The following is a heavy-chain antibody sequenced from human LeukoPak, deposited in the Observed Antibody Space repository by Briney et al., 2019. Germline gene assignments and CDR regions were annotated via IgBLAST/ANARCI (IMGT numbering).Heavy chain of an antibody. J-gene: IGHJ6*03. D-gene: IGHD2-2*01. CDR3: ARGPAAPRGYYYYNMDV. CDR2: ISSSSSYI. Sequence: PGGSLRLSCAASGFTFNNYTMSWVRQAPGKGREWVSSISSSSSYILYGDSVKRRFTVSRDNAKNSLYLQMNSLKSAYTAVYYCARGPAAPRGYYYYNMDVWGKGTTVTVSS. CDR1: GFTFNNYT. V-gene: IGHV3-21*06.